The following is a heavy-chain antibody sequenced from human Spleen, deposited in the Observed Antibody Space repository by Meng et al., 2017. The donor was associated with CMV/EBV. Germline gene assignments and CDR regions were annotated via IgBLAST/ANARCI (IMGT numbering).Heavy chain of an antibody. J-gene: IGHJ4*02. CDR1: GFTFSRYW. Sequence: GGSLRLSCAASGFTFSRYWMSWVRQAPGKGLEWVANIKEDGSEKYYVDSVKGRFTISRDNAKNSLYLQMNSLRADDTAVYYCARTYYYDSSSYRPFDYWGQGTLVTVSS. CDR2: IKEDGSEK. CDR3: ARTYYYDSSSYRPFDY. V-gene: IGHV3-7*01. D-gene: IGHD3-22*01.